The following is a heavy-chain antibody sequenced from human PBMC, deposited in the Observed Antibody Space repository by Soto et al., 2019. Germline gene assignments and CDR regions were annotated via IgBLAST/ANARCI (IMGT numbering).Heavy chain of an antibody. CDR3: ARDHLILPAHDFFYGSDV. CDR2: IPQDGVDG. J-gene: IGHJ6*02. Sequence: PVGSLRLSCEVSGFTFSMYSMSWVRQSPGKGLEWVAKIPQDGVDGHYADSVKGRFIISRDNDKNSLHLQLDNLRAEDTAVYYCARDHLILPAHDFFYGSDVWGRGATVTAP. D-gene: IGHD2-21*02. CDR1: GFTFSMYS. V-gene: IGHV3-7*03.